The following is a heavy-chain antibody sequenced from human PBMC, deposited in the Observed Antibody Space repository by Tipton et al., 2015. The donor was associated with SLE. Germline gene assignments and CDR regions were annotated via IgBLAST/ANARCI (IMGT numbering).Heavy chain of an antibody. D-gene: IGHD7-27*01. Sequence: TLSLTCAVYGGSFSGYYWTWIRQPPGKGLEWIGEINHGGSTNYNPSLKSRVTISVDTSKNQFSLKLSSVTAADTAVYYCARDPLGIRAFDIWGQGTMVTVSS. CDR3: ARDPLGIRAFDI. J-gene: IGHJ3*02. CDR2: INHGGST. CDR1: GGSFSGYY. V-gene: IGHV4-34*09.